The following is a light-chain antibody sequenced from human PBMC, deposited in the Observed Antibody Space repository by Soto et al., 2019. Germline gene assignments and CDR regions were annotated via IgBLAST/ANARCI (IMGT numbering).Light chain of an antibody. CDR2: DVS. V-gene: IGLV2-11*01. Sequence: QSVLTQPRSVSESPGQSVTISCTGTSSDVGGYNFVSWYQHHPGKAPKLMIYDVSKRPSGVPDRFSGSKSGYTASLTISDLQAEDEADYYCCSYAGSYSYVXGTGTKVTVL. CDR3: CSYAGSYSYV. J-gene: IGLJ1*01. CDR1: SSDVGGYNF.